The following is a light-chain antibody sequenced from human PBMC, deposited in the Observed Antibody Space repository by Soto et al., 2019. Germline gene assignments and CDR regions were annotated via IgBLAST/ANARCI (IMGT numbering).Light chain of an antibody. V-gene: IGKV3-15*01. CDR1: QSVSSN. CDR2: GAS. Sequence: EIVMTQSPATLSVSPGERATLSCRASQSVSSNLAWYQQKPCQAPRHLIYGASTRATGIPARFSGSGSGTEFTLTISSLQSEDFAVYYCQQYNNWPPWTFGQGTKVEIK. J-gene: IGKJ1*01. CDR3: QQYNNWPPWT.